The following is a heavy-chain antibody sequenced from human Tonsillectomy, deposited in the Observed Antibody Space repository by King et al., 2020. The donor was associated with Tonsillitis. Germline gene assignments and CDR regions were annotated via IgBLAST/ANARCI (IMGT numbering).Heavy chain of an antibody. D-gene: IGHD5-12*01. CDR1: GYSFTNYW. V-gene: IGHV5-51*01. Sequence: QLVQSGAEVKKPGESLKISCKGSGYSFTNYWIGWVRQMPGKGLEWMGIIYPGDSDTRYSPSFQGQVTISADKSISTAYLQWSSLKASDTAMYYCARHARRSYSGYDYDAFDIWGQGTMVTVSS. J-gene: IGHJ3*02. CDR3: ARHARRSYSGYDYDAFDI. CDR2: IYPGDSDT.